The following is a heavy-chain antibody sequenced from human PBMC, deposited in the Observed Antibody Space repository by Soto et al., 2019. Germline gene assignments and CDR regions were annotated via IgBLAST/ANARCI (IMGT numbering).Heavy chain of an antibody. CDR1: GDSISTVDYF. Sequence: SETLSLTCSVSGDSISTVDYFWAWVRQPPGQALEYIGYIYKSATTYYNPSFESRVAISLDTSKSQFSLNVTSLTAADTAVYFCARGRYCLTGRCFPNWFDSWGRGTLVTVSS. V-gene: IGHV4-30-4*01. CDR3: ARGRYCLTGRCFPNWFDS. CDR2: IYKSATT. D-gene: IGHD2-15*01. J-gene: IGHJ5*01.